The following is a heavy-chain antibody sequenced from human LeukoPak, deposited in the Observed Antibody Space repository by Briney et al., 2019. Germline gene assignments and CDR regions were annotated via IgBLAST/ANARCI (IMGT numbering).Heavy chain of an antibody. CDR2: VYYSGST. J-gene: IGHJ4*02. CDR1: GGSVSGYY. Sequence: SETLSLTCVVSGGSVSGYYWGWIRQPPGRGLEWIGYVYYSGSTNYNPSFKSRITISVDTSRNQFSLQLSSETAADTAVYYCARIHRYCSGGACYVLDNWGQGTLVAVSS. V-gene: IGHV4-59*02. CDR3: ARIHRYCSGGACYVLDN. D-gene: IGHD2-15*01.